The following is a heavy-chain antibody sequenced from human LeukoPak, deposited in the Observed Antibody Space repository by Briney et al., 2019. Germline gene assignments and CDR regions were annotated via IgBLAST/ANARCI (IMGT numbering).Heavy chain of an antibody. V-gene: IGHV3-9*01. CDR1: GFTFSSLW. CDR3: AKEQRGYSYGYGYCAFDI. Sequence: PGGSLRLSCAASGFTFSSLWMHWVRQAPGKGLEWVSGISWNSGSIGYADSVKGRFTISRDNAKNSLYLQMNSLRAEDTALYYCAKEQRGYSYGYGYCAFDIWGQGTMVTVSS. CDR2: ISWNSGSI. J-gene: IGHJ3*02. D-gene: IGHD5-18*01.